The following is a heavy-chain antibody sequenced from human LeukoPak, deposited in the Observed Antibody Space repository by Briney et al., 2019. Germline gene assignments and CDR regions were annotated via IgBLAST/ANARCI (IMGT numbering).Heavy chain of an antibody. CDR1: GYTFTNYA. Sequence: GASVKVSCKASGYTFTNYAFHWVRQAPGQRLEWLGWINAGNDDTKYSQKFQARVTITRDTSASTVYMELSSLTSDDTAVYYCARATTLSHFDYRGQGTLVTVSS. V-gene: IGHV1-3*01. D-gene: IGHD3-16*02. CDR3: ARATTLSHFDY. CDR2: INAGNDDT. J-gene: IGHJ4*02.